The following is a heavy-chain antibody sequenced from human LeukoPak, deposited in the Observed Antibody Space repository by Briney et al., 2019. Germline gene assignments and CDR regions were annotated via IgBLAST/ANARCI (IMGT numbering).Heavy chain of an antibody. D-gene: IGHD5-18*01. CDR1: GGSISSYY. J-gene: IGHJ4*02. V-gene: IGHV4-59*01. Sequence: SETLSLTCTVSGGSISSYYWSWIRQPPGKGLEWIGYIYYSGSTNYSPSLKSRVTISVDTSKNQFSLKLSSVTAADTAVYYCARDAAAMLPVPFDYWGQGTLVTVSS. CDR3: ARDAAAMLPVPFDY. CDR2: IYYSGST.